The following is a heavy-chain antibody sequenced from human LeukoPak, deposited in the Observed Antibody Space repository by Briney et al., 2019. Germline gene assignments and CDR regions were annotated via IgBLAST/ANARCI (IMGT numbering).Heavy chain of an antibody. CDR3: ARDQTYYDSSGYSLYAFDI. V-gene: IGHV4-4*07. J-gene: IGHJ3*02. Sequence: SETLSLTCTVSGGSISSYYWSWIRQPAGKGLEWIGRIYTSGSTNYNPSLKSRVTMSVDTSKNQFSLKLSSVTAADTAVYYWARDQTYYDSSGYSLYAFDIWGQGTMVTVSS. CDR1: GGSISSYY. CDR2: IYTSGST. D-gene: IGHD3-22*01.